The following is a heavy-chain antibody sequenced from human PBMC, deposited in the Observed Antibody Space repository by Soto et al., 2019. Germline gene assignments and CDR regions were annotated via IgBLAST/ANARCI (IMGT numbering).Heavy chain of an antibody. Sequence: ASVKVSCKASGYTFTSYPIHWVRQAPGQRLEWMGWIDAGDGNTKYSQKFLGRVTFTTDTAASTAYMALSSLRSEDTAVYYCARARYNYASPYYGMDVWGQGTTVTVSS. CDR2: IDAGDGNT. D-gene: IGHD5-18*01. J-gene: IGHJ6*02. CDR3: ARARYNYASPYYGMDV. CDR1: GYTFTSYP. V-gene: IGHV1-3*01.